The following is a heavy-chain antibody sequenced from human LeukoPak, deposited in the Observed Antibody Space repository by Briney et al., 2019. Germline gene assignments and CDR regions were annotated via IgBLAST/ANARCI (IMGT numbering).Heavy chain of an antibody. J-gene: IGHJ3*02. CDR1: GFTFSSYA. CDR3: ARGGGEETIVAPLAFDI. D-gene: IGHD3-22*01. V-gene: IGHV3-64*01. Sequence: PGGSLRLSCAASGFTFSSYAMSWVRQAPGKGLEYVSAISSNGGSTYYANSVKGRFTISRDNSKNTLYLQMGSLRAEDMAVYYCARGGGEETIVAPLAFDIWGQGTMVTVSS. CDR2: ISSNGGST.